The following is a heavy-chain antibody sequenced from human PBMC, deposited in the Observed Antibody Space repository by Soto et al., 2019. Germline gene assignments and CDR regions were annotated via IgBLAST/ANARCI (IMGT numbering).Heavy chain of an antibody. CDR1: GFTFNIYA. Sequence: EVQLLESGGDLIQPGGSLRLSCAASGFTFNIYAMAWVRQAPGKGLEWVSAISRYGDFTYYADSVEGRFTISRDNSKNTLYLQMNSLRAEATALYYCAKDRYWDHDSRGYLFDNWGQGTLVTVSS. J-gene: IGHJ4*02. CDR3: AKDRYWDHDSRGYLFDN. V-gene: IGHV3-23*01. CDR2: ISRYGDFT. D-gene: IGHD3-22*01.